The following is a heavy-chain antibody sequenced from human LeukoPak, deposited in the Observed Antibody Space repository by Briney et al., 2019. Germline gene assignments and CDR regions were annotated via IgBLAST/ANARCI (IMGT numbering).Heavy chain of an antibody. Sequence: GGSLRLYCAASGFTFSSYAMHRVRQAPGKGLEWVAVITYDGTNKYYADSVKGRFTISRDNSKNTLYVQMNSLRVEDTAVYYCARDQLLWFGEFTKFDYWGQGTLVTVSS. V-gene: IGHV3-30-3*01. CDR3: ARDQLLWFGEFTKFDY. D-gene: IGHD3-10*01. CDR2: ITYDGTNK. J-gene: IGHJ4*02. CDR1: GFTFSSYA.